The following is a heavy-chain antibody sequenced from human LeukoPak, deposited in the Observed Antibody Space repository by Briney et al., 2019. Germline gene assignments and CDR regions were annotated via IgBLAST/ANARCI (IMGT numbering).Heavy chain of an antibody. CDR2: MNPNSGNT. CDR1: GYTFTSYD. D-gene: IGHD2-2*01. CDR3: ARGSASGYQLLLYYYYGMDV. Sequence: ASVKVSCKASGYTFTSYDINWVRQATGQGLEWMGWMNPNSGNTGYAQKFQGRGTMTRNTSISTAYMELSSLRSEDTAVYYCARGSASGYQLLLYYYYGMDVWGQGTTVTVSS. J-gene: IGHJ6*02. V-gene: IGHV1-8*01.